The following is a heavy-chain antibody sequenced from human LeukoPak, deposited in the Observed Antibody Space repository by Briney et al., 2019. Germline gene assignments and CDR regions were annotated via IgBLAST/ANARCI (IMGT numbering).Heavy chain of an antibody. Sequence: PSETLSLTCAVYGGSFSGYYWSWIRQPPGKGLEWIGSIYYSGSTYYNPSLKSRVTISVDTSKNQFSLKLSSVTAADTAVYYCARRDAYYYDSSGYSFDAFDIWGQGTMVTVSS. CDR2: IYYSGST. CDR3: ARRDAYYYDSSGYSFDAFDI. CDR1: GGSFSGYY. D-gene: IGHD3-22*01. J-gene: IGHJ3*02. V-gene: IGHV4-34*01.